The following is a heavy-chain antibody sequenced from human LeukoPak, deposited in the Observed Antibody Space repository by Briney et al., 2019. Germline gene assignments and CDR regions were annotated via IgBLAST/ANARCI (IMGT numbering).Heavy chain of an antibody. CDR2: IYYSGST. CDR1: GGSISSGGYY. J-gene: IGHJ6*02. V-gene: IGHV4-31*03. CDR3: ARAKYSNLSYYYYGMDV. D-gene: IGHD6-6*01. Sequence: SETLSLTCTVSGGSISSGGYYWSWIRQHPGKGLEWIGYIYYSGSTYYNPSLKSRVTISVDTSKNQFSPKLSSVTAADTAVYYCARAKYSNLSYYYYGMDVWGQGTTVTVSS.